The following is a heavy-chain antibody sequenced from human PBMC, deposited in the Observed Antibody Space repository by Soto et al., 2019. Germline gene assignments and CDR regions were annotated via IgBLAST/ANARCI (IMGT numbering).Heavy chain of an antibody. J-gene: IGHJ6*02. CDR3: ARDGPIYDILSARYFYGMDV. CDR2: INGGNGNT. CDR1: GYTFRNYA. D-gene: IGHD3-9*01. Sequence: ASVKVSCKANGYTFRNYAMHWVRQAPEQGLECLGWINGGNGNTKYSQKFQGRVTITRDTSASTAYMELSSLSSEDTAVYYCARDGPIYDILSARYFYGMDVWGQGTTVTVSS. V-gene: IGHV1-3*01.